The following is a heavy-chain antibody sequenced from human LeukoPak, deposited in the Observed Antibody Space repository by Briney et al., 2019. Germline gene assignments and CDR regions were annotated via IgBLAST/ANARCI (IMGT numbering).Heavy chain of an antibody. CDR1: GFTFSSYA. V-gene: IGHV3-30-3*01. J-gene: IGHJ4*02. Sequence: PGGSLRLSCAASGFTFSSYAMHWVRQAPGKGLEWVAVISYDGSNKYYADSVKGRFTISRDNPKNTLYLQMNSLRAEDTAVYYCARRMYYYDSSGYYYPYFDYWGQGTLVTVSS. D-gene: IGHD3-22*01. CDR3: ARRMYYYDSSGYYYPYFDY. CDR2: ISYDGSNK.